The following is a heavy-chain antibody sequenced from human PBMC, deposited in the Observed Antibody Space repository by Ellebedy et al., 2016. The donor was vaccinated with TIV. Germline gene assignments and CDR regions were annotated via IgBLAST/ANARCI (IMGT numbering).Heavy chain of an antibody. Sequence: GESLKISXAASGFTFSNAWMNWVRQAPGKGLEWVGRIKSKTDGGTTDYAAPVKGRFTISRDDSKNTLYLQMNSLKTEDTAVYYCTTEAGYSSSWYRYYFDYWGQGTLVTVSS. CDR2: IKSKTDGGTT. V-gene: IGHV3-15*07. D-gene: IGHD6-13*01. CDR3: TTEAGYSSSWYRYYFDY. CDR1: GFTFSNAW. J-gene: IGHJ4*02.